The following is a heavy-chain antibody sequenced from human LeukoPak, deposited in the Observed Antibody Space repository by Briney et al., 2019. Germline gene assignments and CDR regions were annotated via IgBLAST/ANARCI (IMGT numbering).Heavy chain of an antibody. CDR3: AKCLYSGAWYYLDY. V-gene: IGHV3-23*01. D-gene: IGHD6-19*01. CDR2: ISGSGGST. J-gene: IGHJ4*02. Sequence: GGSLRLSCAASGFTFSTYAMSWVRQVPEKGLEWVSGISGSGGSTYYADSVKGRFTISRDNSKNTLYLQMNSLRAEDTAIYYCAKCLYSGAWYYLDYWGQGTLVTVSS. CDR1: GFTFSTYA.